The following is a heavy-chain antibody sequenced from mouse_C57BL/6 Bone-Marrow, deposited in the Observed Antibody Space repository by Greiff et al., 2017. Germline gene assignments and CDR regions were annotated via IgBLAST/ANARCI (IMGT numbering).Heavy chain of an antibody. V-gene: IGHV1-58*01. CDR2: IYIGNGYT. J-gene: IGHJ3*01. D-gene: IGHD1-2*01. Sequence: VQLKESGAELVRPGSSVKMSCKTSGYTFTSSGINWVKQRPGQGLEWIGYIYIGNGYTKYNEKFKGKATLTSDTSSSTAYMQLSNLTPEDSAIYFCANHYYGGFAYWGQGTLVTVSA. CDR1: GYTFTSSG. CDR3: ANHYYGGFAY.